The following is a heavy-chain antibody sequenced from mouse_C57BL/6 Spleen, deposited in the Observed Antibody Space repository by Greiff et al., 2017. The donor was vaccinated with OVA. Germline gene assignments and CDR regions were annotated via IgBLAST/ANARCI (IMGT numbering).Heavy chain of an antibody. V-gene: IGHV1-82*01. D-gene: IGHD3-2*02. J-gene: IGHJ2*01. CDR3: ARWDSSGYFDY. CDR1: GYAFSSSW. CDR2: IYPGDGDT. Sequence: QVHVKQSGPELVKPGASVKISCKASGYAFSSSWMNWVKQRPGKGLEWIGRIYPGDGDTNYNGKFKGKATLTADKSSSTAYMQLSSLTSEDSAVYFCARWDSSGYFDYWGQGTTVTVSA.